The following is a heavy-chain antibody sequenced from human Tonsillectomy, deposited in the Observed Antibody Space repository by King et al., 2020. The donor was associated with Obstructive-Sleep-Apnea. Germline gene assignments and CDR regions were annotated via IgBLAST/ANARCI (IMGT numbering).Heavy chain of an antibody. CDR1: GFTFSNAW. V-gene: IGHV3-15*01. CDR3: TTPRCSSGYYYGMDV. D-gene: IGHD6-6*01. CDR2: IKSKTDGGTT. Sequence: VQLVESGGGLVKPGGSLRLSCAASGFTFSNAWMSWVRQAPGKGLEWVGRIKSKTDGGTTDYAAPVKGRFTISRDDSKNTLYLQMNSLKTEDTAVYDCTTPRCSSGYYYGMDVWGQGTTVTVSS. J-gene: IGHJ6*02.